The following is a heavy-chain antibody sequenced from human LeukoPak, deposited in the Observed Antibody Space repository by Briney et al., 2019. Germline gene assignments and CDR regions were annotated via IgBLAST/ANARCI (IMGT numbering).Heavy chain of an antibody. CDR1: GYSISSGYY. Sequence: SETLSLTCTVSGYSISSGYYWGWIRQPPGKGLEWIGSIYHSGITYYNPSLKSRVTISVDTSKNQFSLKLNSVTAADTALYYCASSFGDYYDSSGYPYWGQGTLVTVSS. CDR3: ASSFGDYYDSSGYPY. J-gene: IGHJ4*02. D-gene: IGHD3-22*01. V-gene: IGHV4-38-2*02. CDR2: IYHSGIT.